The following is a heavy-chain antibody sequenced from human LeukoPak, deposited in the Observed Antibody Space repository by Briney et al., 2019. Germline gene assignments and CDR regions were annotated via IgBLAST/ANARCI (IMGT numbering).Heavy chain of an antibody. V-gene: IGHV3-53*05. D-gene: IGHD6-19*01. CDR1: GFIVSSNY. J-gene: IGHJ4*02. CDR2: IYTGGST. CDR3: ARDTVAGTRSFDY. Sequence: PGGSLRLSCAASGFIVSSNYMTWVRQAPGKGLEWVSVIYTGGSTYYADSVKGRFTISRDNSKNTLYLQMNSLRAEDTAVYYCARDTVAGTRSFDYWGQGTLVTVSS.